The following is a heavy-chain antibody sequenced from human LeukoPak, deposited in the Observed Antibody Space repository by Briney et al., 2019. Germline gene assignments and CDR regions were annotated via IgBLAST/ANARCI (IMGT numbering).Heavy chain of an antibody. J-gene: IGHJ4*02. Sequence: GESLKISCKGSGYNFASYWIGWVRQMPEKGLEWMGIIYPGDSDTRYSPSFQGQVTISADKSISTAYLQWSSLKASDTAMYYCARLGELIAVAGHAEYWGQGTLVTVSS. V-gene: IGHV5-51*01. CDR2: IYPGDSDT. D-gene: IGHD6-19*01. CDR1: GYNFASYW. CDR3: ARLGELIAVAGHAEY.